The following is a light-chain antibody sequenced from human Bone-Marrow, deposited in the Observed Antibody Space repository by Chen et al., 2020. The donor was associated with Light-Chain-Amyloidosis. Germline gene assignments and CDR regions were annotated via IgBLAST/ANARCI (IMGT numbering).Light chain of an antibody. V-gene: IGLV3-25*03. CDR1: DLPTKY. J-gene: IGLJ2*01. Sequence: SYELTQQPSVAVSQVPTHRITCSGDDLPTKYAYWYQQKPVQAPVLVIHRDTERPAGISERFSGSSSGTTATLTISGVQAEDEADYHCQSADSSGTYEVIFGGGTKLTVL. CDR2: RDT. CDR3: QSADSSGTYEVI.